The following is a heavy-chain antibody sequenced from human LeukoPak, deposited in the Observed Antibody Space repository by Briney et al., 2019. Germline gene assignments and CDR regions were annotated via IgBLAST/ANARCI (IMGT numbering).Heavy chain of an antibody. CDR2: IIPIFGTA. CDR3: ARDQNVVVPAAHNWFDP. V-gene: IGHV1-69*05. J-gene: IGHJ5*02. D-gene: IGHD2-2*01. Sequence: SVKVSCKASGGTFSSYAISWVRQAPGQGLEWMGGIIPIFGTATYAQKFQGRVTITTDESTSTAYMELSSLRSEDTAVYYCARDQNVVVPAAHNWFDPWGQGTLVTVSS. CDR1: GGTFSSYA.